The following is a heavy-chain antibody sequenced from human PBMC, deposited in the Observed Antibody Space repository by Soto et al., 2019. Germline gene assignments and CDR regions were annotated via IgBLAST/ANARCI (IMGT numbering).Heavy chain of an antibody. V-gene: IGHV4-39*01. CDR2: IYYSGST. D-gene: IGHD6-13*01. CDR1: GGSFSSSSYY. CDR3: ARLGKYSSNNHDY. J-gene: IGHJ4*02. Sequence: SETLSLTCTVSGGSFSSSSYYWGWIRQPPGKGLEWIGSIYYSGSTYYNPSLKSRVTISVDTSKNQFSLKLSSVTAADTAVYYCARLGKYSSNNHDYWGQGTLVTVSS.